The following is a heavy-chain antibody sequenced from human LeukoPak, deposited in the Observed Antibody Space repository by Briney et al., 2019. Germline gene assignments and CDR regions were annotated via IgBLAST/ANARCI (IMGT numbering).Heavy chain of an antibody. Sequence: ASVKVSCKASGYTFTSYVMNWVRQAPGQGLERMGWINTNTGNPTYAQGFTGRFVFSLDTSVSTAYLQISSLKTEDTAVYYCARNLPGGGFDPWGQGTLVTVSS. CDR2: INTNTGNP. V-gene: IGHV7-4-1*02. CDR3: ARNLPGGGFDP. D-gene: IGHD2-21*01. CDR1: GYTFTSYV. J-gene: IGHJ5*02.